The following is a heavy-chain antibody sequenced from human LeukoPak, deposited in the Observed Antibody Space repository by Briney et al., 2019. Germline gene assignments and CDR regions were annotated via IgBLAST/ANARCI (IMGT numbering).Heavy chain of an antibody. CDR2: SYYTGTT. CDR3: ARNDYESSGFDY. V-gene: IGHV4-59*02. J-gene: IGHJ4*02. D-gene: IGHD3-22*01. CDR1: GGSVSGYY. Sequence: SETLSLTCTVSGGSVSGYYWSWMRQPPGKGLEWIGYSYYTGTTSYNPSLKSRVIMSVDTSKNQFSLRLSSVTAVDSAVYYCARNDYESSGFDYWGQGALVTVSS.